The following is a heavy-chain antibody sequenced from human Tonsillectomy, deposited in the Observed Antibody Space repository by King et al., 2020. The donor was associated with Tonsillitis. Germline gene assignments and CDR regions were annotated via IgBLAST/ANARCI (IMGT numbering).Heavy chain of an antibody. CDR2: IRSKAYGGTT. D-gene: IGHD3-22*01. CDR3: TVTYYFDTSGRWFDP. J-gene: IGHJ5*02. Sequence: VQLVESGGGLVQPGRSLRLSCTASAFTFGDYAMTWVRQAPGKGLEWVGFIRSKAYGGTTEYAASVKGRFTISRDDSKNIAYLQMNSLKTEDTAVYYCTVTYYFDTSGRWFDPWGQGTLVTVSS. V-gene: IGHV3-49*04. CDR1: AFTFGDYA.